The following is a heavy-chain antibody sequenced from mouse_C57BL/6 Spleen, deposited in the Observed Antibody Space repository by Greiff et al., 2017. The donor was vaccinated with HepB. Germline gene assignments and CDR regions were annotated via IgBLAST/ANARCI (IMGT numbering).Heavy chain of an antibody. V-gene: IGHV5-4*01. CDR1: GFTFSSYA. CDR3: AGDGGYYFDY. CDR2: ISDGGSYT. Sequence: DVKLVESGGGLVKPGGSLKLSCAASGFTFSSYAMSWVRQTPEKRLEWVATISDGGSYTYYPDNVKGRFTIARDNAKNNLYLQMSQLKSDDTAVYDCAGDGGYYFDYWGQGTTLTVSS. J-gene: IGHJ2*01.